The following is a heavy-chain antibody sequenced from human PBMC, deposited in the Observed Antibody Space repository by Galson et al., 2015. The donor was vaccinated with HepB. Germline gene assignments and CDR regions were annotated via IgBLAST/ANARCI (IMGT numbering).Heavy chain of an antibody. J-gene: IGHJ6*02. CDR1: GYTFTGYY. Sequence: SVKVSCKASGYTFTGYYMHWVRQAPGQGLEWMGWINPNSGGTNYAQKFQGRVTMTRDTSISTAYMELSRLRSDDTAVYYCARDSSGYDSYYYYYGMDVWGQGTTVTVSS. V-gene: IGHV1-2*02. D-gene: IGHD5-12*01. CDR2: INPNSGGT. CDR3: ARDSSGYDSYYYYYGMDV.